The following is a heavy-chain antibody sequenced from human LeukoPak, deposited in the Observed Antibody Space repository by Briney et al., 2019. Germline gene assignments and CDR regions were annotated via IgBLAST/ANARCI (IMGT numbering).Heavy chain of an antibody. D-gene: IGHD6-13*01. Sequence: SETLSLTCTVSGGSISSSNNCWGWIRQPPGKGLEWIGSIIYGGSTYYNPSLKSRVTISVDTSKSQFSLNLSSVTFADTAVYFCARRHSSSWYPAYDYWGQGTLVTVSS. CDR1: GGSISSSNNC. CDR2: IIYGGST. J-gene: IGHJ4*02. CDR3: ARRHSSSWYPAYDY. V-gene: IGHV4-39*01.